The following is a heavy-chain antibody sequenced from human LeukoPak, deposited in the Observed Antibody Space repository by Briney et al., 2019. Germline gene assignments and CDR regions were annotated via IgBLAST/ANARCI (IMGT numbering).Heavy chain of an antibody. CDR2: ISDSGGRT. Sequence: PGGSPRLSCAVSGITLSNYGMTWVRQAPGKGLEWVAGISDSGGRTNYADSVKGRFTISRDNPKNTLYLQMNSLRAEDTAVYFCAKRGLVIRVILVGFHKEAYYFASWGQGALVTVSS. J-gene: IGHJ4*02. CDR3: AKRGLVIRVILVGFHKEAYYFAS. V-gene: IGHV3-23*01. CDR1: GITLSNYG. D-gene: IGHD3-22*01.